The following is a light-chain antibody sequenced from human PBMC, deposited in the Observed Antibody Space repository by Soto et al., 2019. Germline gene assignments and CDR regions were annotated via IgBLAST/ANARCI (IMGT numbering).Light chain of an antibody. J-gene: IGKJ1*01. CDR1: RSVSSN. CDR2: GAS. V-gene: IGKV3-15*01. Sequence: ETVMTQSPATLSVSPGERATLSCRASRSVSSNLAWYQQKPGQAPRLLIYGASNRATGIPARFSGSGSGTEFTLTISSLQSEDFAVYYCQQYNNWPPWTFGQGTKVEIK. CDR3: QQYNNWPPWT.